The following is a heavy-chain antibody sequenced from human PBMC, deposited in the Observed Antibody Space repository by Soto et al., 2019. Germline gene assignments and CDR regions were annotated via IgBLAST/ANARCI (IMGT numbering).Heavy chain of an antibody. CDR2: INPSARSA. CDR1: GYTFTNYY. V-gene: IGHV1-46*04. Sequence: ASVKVSCKASGYTFTNYYLHWVRQAPGQGLEWVGMINPSARSASYAQKLRGRLSMDRDTSTTTVYMELSRLTSEDTAVYYCARDNSAANGVLDHWGLGTLVTVSS. J-gene: IGHJ4*02. D-gene: IGHD1-1*01. CDR3: ARDNSAANGVLDH.